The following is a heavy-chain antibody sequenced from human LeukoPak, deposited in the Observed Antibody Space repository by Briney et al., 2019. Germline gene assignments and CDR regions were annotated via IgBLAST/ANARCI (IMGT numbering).Heavy chain of an antibody. J-gene: IGHJ4*02. CDR3: ARGAKSGQQLVRYYFDY. CDR2: INHSGST. Sequence: SETLSLTCAVYGGSFSGYYWSWIRQPPGKGLEWIGEINHSGSTNYNPSLKSRVTISVDTSKNQFSLKLSSVTAADTAVYYCARGAKSGQQLVRYYFDYWGQGTLATVSS. D-gene: IGHD6-13*01. CDR1: GGSFSGYY. V-gene: IGHV4-34*01.